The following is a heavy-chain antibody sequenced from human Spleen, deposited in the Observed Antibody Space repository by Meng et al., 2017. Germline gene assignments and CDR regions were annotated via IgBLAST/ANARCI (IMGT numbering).Heavy chain of an antibody. CDR3: ARGRLGELWHYFDY. D-gene: IGHD3-16*01. J-gene: IGHJ4*02. Sequence: SETLSLTCSVSGGSISTYYWSWIRLPPGKALEWIGNIYYSGSTNYNPSLKSRVTISVDTSKNQFSLNLSSVTSADTAVYYCARGRLGELWHYFDYWGQGTLVTVSS. CDR1: GGSISTYY. CDR2: IYYSGST. V-gene: IGHV4-59*01.